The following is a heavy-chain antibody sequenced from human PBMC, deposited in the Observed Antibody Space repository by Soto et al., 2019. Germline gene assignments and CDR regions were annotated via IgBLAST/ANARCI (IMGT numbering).Heavy chain of an antibody. V-gene: IGHV4-30-4*01. J-gene: IGHJ4*02. CDR2: IYYSGST. D-gene: IGHD3-22*01. CDR1: GGSISSGDYY. Sequence: QVQLQESGPGLVKPSQTLSLTCTVSGGSISSGDYYWSWIRQPPGKGLEWIGYIYYSGSTYYNPSLKSRVTISVDTAKNQFSLKLSSVTAADTAVYYFARVDSSGYQPFDYWGQGTLVTVSS. CDR3: ARVDSSGYQPFDY.